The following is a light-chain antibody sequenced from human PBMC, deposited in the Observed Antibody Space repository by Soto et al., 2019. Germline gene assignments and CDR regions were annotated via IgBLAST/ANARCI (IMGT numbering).Light chain of an antibody. CDR1: QDVSSN. CDR2: GAS. Sequence: EMVVTQSPATLSVSPGERATLSCRASQDVSSNLAWYQQKPGQAPSLLIYGASTRATGTPARFSGSGSGTECTLTISSLPSEDYAVYFCQAYIRWPLTFGRGTKVEI. J-gene: IGKJ4*01. V-gene: IGKV3-15*01. CDR3: QAYIRWPLT.